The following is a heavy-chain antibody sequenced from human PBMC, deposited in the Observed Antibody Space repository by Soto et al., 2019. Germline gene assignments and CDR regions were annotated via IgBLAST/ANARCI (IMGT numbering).Heavy chain of an antibody. CDR3: ARDRYYYGSGRLFDY. Sequence: PSETLSVTCTVSGGSISSYYWSWIRQPAGKGLEWIGRIYTSGSTNYNPSLKSRVTMSVDTSKNQFSLKLSSATAADTAVYYCARDRYYYGSGRLFDYWGQGTLVTVSS. CDR1: GGSISSYY. CDR2: IYTSGST. V-gene: IGHV4-4*07. J-gene: IGHJ4*02. D-gene: IGHD3-10*01.